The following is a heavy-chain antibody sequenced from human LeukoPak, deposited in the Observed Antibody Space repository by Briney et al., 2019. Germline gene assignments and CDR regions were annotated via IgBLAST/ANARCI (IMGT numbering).Heavy chain of an antibody. Sequence: ASVKASCKASGGTFSSYAISWVRQAPGQGLEWMGWMNPNSGNTGYAQKFQGRVTMTRNTSISTAYMELSSLRSEDTAVYYCAKRDPSAAVDYWGQGTLVTVSS. D-gene: IGHD6-13*01. CDR2: MNPNSGNT. CDR1: GGTFSSYA. V-gene: IGHV1-8*02. CDR3: AKRDPSAAVDY. J-gene: IGHJ4*02.